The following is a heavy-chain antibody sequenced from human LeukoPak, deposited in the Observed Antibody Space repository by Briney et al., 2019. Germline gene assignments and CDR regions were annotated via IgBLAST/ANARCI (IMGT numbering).Heavy chain of an antibody. J-gene: IGHJ3*02. Sequence: SVKVSCKASGGTFSSYAISWVRQAPGQGLEWMGGIIPIFGTANYAQKSQGRVTITADESTSTAYMELSSLRSEGTAVYYCARGSGYDFWSGPIPHDIWGQGTMVTVSS. CDR2: IIPIFGTA. D-gene: IGHD3-3*01. V-gene: IGHV1-69*01. CDR1: GGTFSSYA. CDR3: ARGSGYDFWSGPIPHDI.